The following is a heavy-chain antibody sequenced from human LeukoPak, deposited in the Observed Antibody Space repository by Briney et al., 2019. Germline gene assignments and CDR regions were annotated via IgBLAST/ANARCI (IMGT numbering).Heavy chain of an antibody. D-gene: IGHD2-15*01. CDR2: TYYRTKCYN. J-gene: IGHJ6*02. Sequence: PSQTLSLTCAISGDRLSSNSVAWNCIRPSPARGLVWLGRTYYRTKCYNDYAGSVKSRIIINAYTSKNRFSLQLKSVTPESTAVYFCAREEFVVAATHYHGMGVWGQGTTVTVSS. CDR1: GDRLSSNSVA. V-gene: IGHV6-1*01. CDR3: AREEFVVAATHYHGMGV.